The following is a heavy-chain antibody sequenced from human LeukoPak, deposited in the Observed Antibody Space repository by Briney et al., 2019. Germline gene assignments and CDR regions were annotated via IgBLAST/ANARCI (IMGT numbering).Heavy chain of an antibody. D-gene: IGHD3-22*01. CDR2: ISSSSAYT. J-gene: IGHJ4*02. Sequence: PGGSLRLSCAASGFTFSDYYMSWIRQAPGKGLEWVSYISSSSAYTNYADSVKGRFTFSRDNAKNSLYLQMNSLRAEDTAVYYCARYGGGYYYIIDYWGQGTLVTVSS. V-gene: IGHV3-11*06. CDR1: GFTFSDYY. CDR3: ARYGGGYYYIIDY.